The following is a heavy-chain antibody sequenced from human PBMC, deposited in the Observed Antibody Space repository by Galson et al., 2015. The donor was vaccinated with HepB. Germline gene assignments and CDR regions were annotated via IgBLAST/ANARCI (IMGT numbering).Heavy chain of an antibody. D-gene: IGHD5-12*01. V-gene: IGHV1-46*01. J-gene: IGHJ6*02. CDR3: ARSSGYDSLNRSVYGMDV. Sequence: SVKVSCKASGYTFTSYYMHWVRQAPGQGLEWMGIINPSGGSTSYAQKFQGRVTMTRDTSTSTVYMELSSLRSEDTAVYYCARSSGYDSLNRSVYGMDVWGQGTTVTVSS. CDR2: INPSGGST. CDR1: GYTFTSYY.